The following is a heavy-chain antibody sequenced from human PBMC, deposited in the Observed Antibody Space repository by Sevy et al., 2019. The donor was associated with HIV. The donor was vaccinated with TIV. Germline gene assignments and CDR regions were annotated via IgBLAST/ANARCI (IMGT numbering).Heavy chain of an antibody. CDR1: GFTFSSYS. D-gene: IGHD2-2*01. J-gene: IGHJ4*02. Sequence: GGSLRLSCAASGFTFSSYSLNWVHQAPGKGLEWVSYISTSSSDRYYVDSVKGRFTISRDNAKNSLYLQMNSLRAEDTAVYYCAIELLYHGHFDYWGQGSLVTVSS. CDR3: AIELLYHGHFDY. V-gene: IGHV3-48*01. CDR2: ISTSSSDR.